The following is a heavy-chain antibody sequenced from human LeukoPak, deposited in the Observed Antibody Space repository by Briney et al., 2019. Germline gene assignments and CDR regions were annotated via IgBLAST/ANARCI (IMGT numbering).Heavy chain of an antibody. D-gene: IGHD3-16*01. Sequence: SGGSLRLSCAVSGFTFSDYWMTWVRQAPGKGLEWVSTISGSGAATYYADSVKGRFTISRDNSKNTMYLQMTSLRAEDTAVYYCAKQPLNDYIWENWGQGTLVTVSS. V-gene: IGHV3-23*01. CDR2: ISGSGAAT. CDR3: AKQPLNDYIWEN. CDR1: GFTFSDYW. J-gene: IGHJ4*02.